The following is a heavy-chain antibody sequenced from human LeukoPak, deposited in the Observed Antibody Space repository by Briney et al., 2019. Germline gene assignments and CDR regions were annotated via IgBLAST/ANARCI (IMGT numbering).Heavy chain of an antibody. CDR3: ARDSGSYWGGYYFDY. Sequence: GSLRLSCAASGFTFSSYWMSWVRQAPGKGLEWVANMNEGGSEKYYVDSVKGRFTISRDNPKNSLYLQMNSLRAEDTAVYYCARDSGSYWGGYYFDYWGQGTLVTVSS. CDR2: MNEGGSEK. D-gene: IGHD1-26*01. V-gene: IGHV3-7*03. CDR1: GFTFSSYW. J-gene: IGHJ4*02.